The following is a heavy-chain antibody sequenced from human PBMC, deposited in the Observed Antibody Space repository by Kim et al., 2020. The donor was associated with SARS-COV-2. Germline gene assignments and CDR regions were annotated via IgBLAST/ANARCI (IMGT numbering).Heavy chain of an antibody. J-gene: IGHJ4*02. CDR3: ARDADGYNLVMAY. Sequence: YKDSVNGRITISRDNSNNTLSRQMNSLRPKDTAVYYCARDADGYNLVMAYWGQGTLVTVSS. D-gene: IGHD5-12*01. V-gene: IGHV3-30*10.